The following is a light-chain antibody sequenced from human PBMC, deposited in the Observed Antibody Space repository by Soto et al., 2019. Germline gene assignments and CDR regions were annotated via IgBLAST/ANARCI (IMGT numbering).Light chain of an antibody. CDR3: SSYAGSNSLV. J-gene: IGLJ1*01. CDR1: SSDVGGYNH. CDR2: DVS. V-gene: IGLV2-8*01. Sequence: QSALTQPPSASGSLGQSVTISCTGTSSDVGGYNHDSWYQQHPGKAPKLLIYDVSYRPSGVPDRFSGSKSGNTASLTVSGLQAEDETDYYCSSYAGSNSLVFGTGTKLTVL.